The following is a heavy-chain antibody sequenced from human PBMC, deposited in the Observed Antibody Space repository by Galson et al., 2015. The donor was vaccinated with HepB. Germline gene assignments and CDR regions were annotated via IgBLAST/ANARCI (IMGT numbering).Heavy chain of an antibody. V-gene: IGHV3-30*04. D-gene: IGHD5/OR15-5a*01. CDR3: ARESLREAFDI. CDR2: ISYDGSNK. J-gene: IGHJ3*02. Sequence: SLRLSCAASGFTFSSYAMHWVRQAPGKGLEWVAVISYDGSNKYYADSVKGRFTISRDNSKNTLYLQMNSLRAEDTAVYYCARESLREAFDIWGQGTMVTVSS. CDR1: GFTFSSYA.